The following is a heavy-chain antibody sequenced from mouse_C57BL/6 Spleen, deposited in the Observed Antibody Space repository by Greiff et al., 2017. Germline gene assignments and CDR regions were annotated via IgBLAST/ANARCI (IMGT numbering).Heavy chain of an antibody. V-gene: IGHV14-4*01. CDR1: GFNIKDDY. CDR2: IDPENGDT. J-gene: IGHJ2*01. Sequence: EVQLQESGAELVRPGASVKLSCTASGFNIKDDYMHWVKQRPEQGLEWIGWIDPENGDTEYASKFQGKATITADTSSHTAYLQLSSLTSEDTAVYYCTTAREEFDYWGKGTTLTVSS. CDR3: TTAREEFDY.